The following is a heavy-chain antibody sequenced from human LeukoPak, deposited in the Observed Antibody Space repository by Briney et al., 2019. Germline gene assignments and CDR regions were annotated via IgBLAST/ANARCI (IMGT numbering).Heavy chain of an antibody. CDR2: IYHSGST. Sequence: SETLSLTCAVSGYSISSGYYWGWIRQPPGKGLEWIGSIYHSGSTYYNPSLKSRVTISVDTSKNQFSLKLSSVTAADTAVYYCARHAYYDFVTGLFDPWGQGTLVTVSS. D-gene: IGHD3-3*01. V-gene: IGHV4-38-2*01. CDR3: ARHAYYDFVTGLFDP. CDR1: GYSISSGYY. J-gene: IGHJ5*02.